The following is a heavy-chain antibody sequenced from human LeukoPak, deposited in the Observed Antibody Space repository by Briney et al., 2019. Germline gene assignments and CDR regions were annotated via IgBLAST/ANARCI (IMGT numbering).Heavy chain of an antibody. CDR1: GGSISSGGYY. CDR2: IYYSGST. D-gene: IGHD3-16*01. V-gene: IGHV4-31*03. J-gene: IGHJ4*02. Sequence: PSETLSLTCTVSGGSISSGGYYWSWIRQHPGKGLEWIGYIYYSGSTYYNPSLKSRVTISVDTSKNQFSLKLSSVTAADTAVYYCARAITFGGVVFDYWGQGTLVTVSS. CDR3: ARAITFGGVVFDY.